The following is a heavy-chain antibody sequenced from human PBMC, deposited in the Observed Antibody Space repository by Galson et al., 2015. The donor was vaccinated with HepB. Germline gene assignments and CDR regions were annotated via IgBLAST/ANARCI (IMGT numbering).Heavy chain of an antibody. Sequence: SVKVSCKASGGSFSSFVFTWVRQAPGQGLEWMGGIIPMSGTTNLVRRFQGRLILTADTSTSTAYMQLSSLRSEDTALYFCVAGKALTSFGVGYNYFDAWGQGALVTVSS. D-gene: IGHD3-3*01. J-gene: IGHJ5*02. CDR3: VAGKALTSFGVGYNYFDA. CDR2: IIPMSGTT. V-gene: IGHV1-69*06. CDR1: GGSFSSFV.